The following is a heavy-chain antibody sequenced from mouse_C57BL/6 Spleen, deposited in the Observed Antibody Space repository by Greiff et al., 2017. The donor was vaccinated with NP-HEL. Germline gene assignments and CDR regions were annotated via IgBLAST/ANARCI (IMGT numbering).Heavy chain of an antibody. Sequence: VKLQQPGAELVKPGASVKLSCKASGYTFPSYWMHWVKQRPGQGLEWIGMIHPNSGSTNYNEKFKSKATLTVDKSSSTAYMQLSSLTSEDSAVYYCARSSSWDLFDYWGQGTTLTVSS. J-gene: IGHJ2*01. D-gene: IGHD4-1*01. V-gene: IGHV1-64*01. CDR2: IHPNSGST. CDR3: ARSSSWDLFDY. CDR1: GYTFPSYW.